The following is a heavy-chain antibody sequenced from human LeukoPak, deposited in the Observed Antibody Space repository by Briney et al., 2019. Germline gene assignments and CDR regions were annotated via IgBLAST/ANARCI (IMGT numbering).Heavy chain of an antibody. CDR2: IKQDGSEI. D-gene: IGHD2-2*01. CDR1: GFDFSSYW. CDR3: ARIQRLQYYGADV. J-gene: IGHJ6*02. V-gene: IGHV3-7*05. Sequence: GGSLRLSCAAPGFDFSSYWMSWVRQAPGKGPEWVAQIKQDGSEIYYVDSVKGRFTISRDNAKNLLYLQMNSLRVEDTAVYYCARIQRLQYYGADVWGQATTVTVSS.